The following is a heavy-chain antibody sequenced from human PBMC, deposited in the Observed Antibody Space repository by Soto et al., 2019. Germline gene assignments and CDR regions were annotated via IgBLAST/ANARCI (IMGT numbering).Heavy chain of an antibody. CDR2: IYYSGST. J-gene: IGHJ6*03. V-gene: IGHV4-39*01. CDR3: ARQGVNYFFYYEWWRHYSMDF. CDR1: GGSISSSSYY. D-gene: IGHD2-8*01. Sequence: SETLSLTCTVSGGSISSSSYYWGWIRQPPGKGLEWIGSIYYSGSTYYNPSLKSRVTISVDTSKNQFSLKLSSVTAADTAVYYCARQGVNYFFYYEWWRHYSMDFWGTGITVTLSS.